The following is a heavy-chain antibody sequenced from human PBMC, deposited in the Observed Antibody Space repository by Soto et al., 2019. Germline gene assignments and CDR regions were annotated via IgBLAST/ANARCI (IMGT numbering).Heavy chain of an antibody. D-gene: IGHD6-19*01. CDR2: IVPIFGTT. J-gene: IGHJ6*02. CDR1: GGTFSNYA. CDR3: ARVEAVAGLYNYHGLDV. V-gene: IGHV1-69*12. Sequence: QVQLVQSGAEVKKPGSSVKVSCKVSGGTFSNYAIDWVRLAPGHGLEWMAGIVPIFGTTSYTQKFQGRATIIADDSTTTAYLEMSSLRSEDTAIYYCARVEAVAGLYNYHGLDVWGQGTAVTVSS.